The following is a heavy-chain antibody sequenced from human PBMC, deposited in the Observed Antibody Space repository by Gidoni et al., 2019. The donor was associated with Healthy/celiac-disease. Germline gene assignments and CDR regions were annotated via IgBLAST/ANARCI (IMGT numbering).Heavy chain of an antibody. V-gene: IGHV4-34*01. CDR2: INHSGST. CDR3: ARGGRTFSGSTYYYYYYMDV. D-gene: IGHD1-26*01. J-gene: IGHJ6*03. Sequence: QVQLQQWGAGLLKPSETLSLTCAVYGGSFSGYYCSWIHQTPGKGLECIGEINHSGSTNYNPSLKSRVTISVDTSKNQFSLKLSSVTAADTAVYYCARGGRTFSGSTYYYYYYMDVWGKGTTVTVSS. CDR1: GGSFSGYY.